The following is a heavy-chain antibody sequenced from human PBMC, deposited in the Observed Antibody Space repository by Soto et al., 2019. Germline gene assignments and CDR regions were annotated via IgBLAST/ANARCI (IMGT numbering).Heavy chain of an antibody. J-gene: IGHJ4*02. CDR3: ARDQTDSGGYSDS. Sequence: QVQLVESGGGVVQPGGSLRLSCEGSGFPFRSYGIQWVRQAPGKGLEWLGLIWIDGSHAYYADSVKGRFTISRDNSKNTVFLQVSNLRAEYTAVYFCARDQTDSGGYSDSWGQGTLVTVSS. V-gene: IGHV3-33*01. CDR2: IWIDGSHA. D-gene: IGHD2-15*01. CDR1: GFPFRSYG.